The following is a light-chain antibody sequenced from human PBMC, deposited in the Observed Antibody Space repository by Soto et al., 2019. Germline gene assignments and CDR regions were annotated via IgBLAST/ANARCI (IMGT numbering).Light chain of an antibody. J-gene: IGKJ3*01. CDR2: AAS. V-gene: IGKV1-39*01. CDR1: QTIIRY. CDR3: LHGYCTLSP. Sequence: DIQMTQSPSSLSASVGDRVTITCRARQTIIRYLNWYQQKPGRAPNLLIYAASSLQSGVPSRFSGSGSGTEFTLTISSLQPEDVAAYYCLHGYCTLSPFVPGTKVEIK.